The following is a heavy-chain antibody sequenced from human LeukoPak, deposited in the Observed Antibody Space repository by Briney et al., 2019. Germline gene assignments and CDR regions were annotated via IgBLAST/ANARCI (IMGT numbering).Heavy chain of an antibody. CDR3: ARDSAVAANDY. CDR1: GFTFSSYE. V-gene: IGHV3-48*03. J-gene: IGHJ4*02. Sequence: PGGSLRLSCAASGFTFSSYEMNWVRQAPGKGLEWVSYISSSGSTIYYADSVKGRFTISRDNAKNSLYLQMNSLRAEDTAVYYCARDSAVAANDYWGQGTLVTVSP. D-gene: IGHD6-19*01. CDR2: ISSSGSTI.